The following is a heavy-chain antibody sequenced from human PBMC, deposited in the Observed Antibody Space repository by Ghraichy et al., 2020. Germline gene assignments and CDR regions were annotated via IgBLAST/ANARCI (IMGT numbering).Heavy chain of an antibody. CDR1: GFTFSSYA. V-gene: IGHV3-23*01. CDR2: ISGSGGSA. CDR3: AKSRYCSSTSCYTYGMDV. J-gene: IGHJ6*02. Sequence: GGPLRLSCAASGFTFSSYAMSWVRQAPGKGLEWVSAISGSGGSAYYADSVKGRFTISRDNSKNTLYLQMNSLRAEDTAVYYCAKSRYCSSTSCYTYGMDVWGQGTTVTVSS. D-gene: IGHD2-2*02.